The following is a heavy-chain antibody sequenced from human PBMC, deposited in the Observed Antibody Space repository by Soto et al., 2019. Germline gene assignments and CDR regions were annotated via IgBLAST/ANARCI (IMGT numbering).Heavy chain of an antibody. V-gene: IGHV4-31*03. D-gene: IGHD6-19*01. CDR3: ARSSSGWYYFDY. Sequence: PSETLSLTCTVSGGSISSGGYYWSWIRQHPGKGLEWIGYIYYSGSTYYNPSLKSRVTISVDTSKNQFSLKLSSVTAADTAVYYCARSSSGWYYFDYWGQGTLVTVYS. CDR1: GGSISSGGYY. CDR2: IYYSGST. J-gene: IGHJ4*02.